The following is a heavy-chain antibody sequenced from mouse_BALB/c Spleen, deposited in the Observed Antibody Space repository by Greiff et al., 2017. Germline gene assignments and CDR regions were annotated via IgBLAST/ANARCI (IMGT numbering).Heavy chain of an antibody. CDR3: TRDGLTTGAMDY. Sequence: EVQLVESGGGLVKPGGSLKLSCAASGFTFSSYTMSWVRQTPEKRLEWVATISSGGSYTYYPDSVKGRFTISRDNAKNTLYLQMSSLKSEDTAMYYCTRDGLTTGAMDYWGQGTSVTVSS. CDR2: ISSGGSYT. J-gene: IGHJ4*01. V-gene: IGHV5-6-4*01. CDR1: GFTFSSYT. D-gene: IGHD3-1*01.